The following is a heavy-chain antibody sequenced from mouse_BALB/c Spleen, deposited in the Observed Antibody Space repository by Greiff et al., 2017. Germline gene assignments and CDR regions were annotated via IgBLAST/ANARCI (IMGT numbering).Heavy chain of an antibody. CDR2: ISDGGSYT. J-gene: IGHJ4*01. V-gene: IGHV5-4*02. CDR3: ARDRGLLRSYYYAMDY. D-gene: IGHD1-1*01. CDR1: GFTFSDYY. Sequence: EVKLMESGGGLVKPGGSLKLSCAASGFTFSDYYMYWVRQTPEKRLEWVATISDGGSYTYYPDSVKGRFTISRDNAKNNLYLQMSSLKSEDTAMYYCARDRGLLRSYYYAMDYWGQGTSVTVSS.